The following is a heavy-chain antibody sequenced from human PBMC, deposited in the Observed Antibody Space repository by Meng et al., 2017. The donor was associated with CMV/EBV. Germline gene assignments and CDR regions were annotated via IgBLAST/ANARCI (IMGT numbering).Heavy chain of an antibody. Sequence: QVPLQGSGPGLLKPSKTLPLTCTVSGGSISSGSYYWSWIRQPAGKGLEWIGRIYTSGSTNYNPSLKSRVTISVDTSKNQFSLKLSSVTAADTAVYYCARGGNWFDPWGQGTLVTVSS. CDR1: GGSISSGSYY. CDR2: IYTSGST. V-gene: IGHV4-61*02. J-gene: IGHJ5*02. CDR3: ARGGNWFDP.